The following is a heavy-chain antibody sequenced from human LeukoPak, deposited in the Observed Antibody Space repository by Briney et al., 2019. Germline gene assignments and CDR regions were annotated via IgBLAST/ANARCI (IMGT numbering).Heavy chain of an antibody. D-gene: IGHD1-26*01. J-gene: IGHJ4*02. CDR2: ISYDGSNK. CDR1: GFTFSSYG. CDR3: AKDVGGYPDY. V-gene: IGHV3-30*18. Sequence: GRSLRLSCAASGFTFSSYGMHWVRQAPGKGPEWVAVISYDGSNKYYADSVKGRFTISRDNSKNTLYLQMNSLRAEDTAVYYCAKDVGGYPDYWGQGTLVTVSS.